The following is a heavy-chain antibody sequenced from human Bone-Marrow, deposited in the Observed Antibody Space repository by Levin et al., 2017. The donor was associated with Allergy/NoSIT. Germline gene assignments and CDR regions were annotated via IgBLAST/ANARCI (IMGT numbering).Heavy chain of an antibody. CDR1: GFTFDDYA. D-gene: IGHD5-12*01. Sequence: GGSLRLSCTTSGFTFDDYAMHWVRLAPGKGLEWVSGINWNGAMIGYADSVKGRFTISRDNAKRSLYLQLNSLRPEDTDLYYCGKDIESGFNAGEIWGPGTMVTVSA. CDR3: GKDIESGFNAGEI. CDR2: INWNGAMI. V-gene: IGHV3-9*01. J-gene: IGHJ3*02.